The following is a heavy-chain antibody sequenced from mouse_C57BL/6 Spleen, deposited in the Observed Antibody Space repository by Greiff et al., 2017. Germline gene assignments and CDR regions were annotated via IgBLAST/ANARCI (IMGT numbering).Heavy chain of an antibody. CDR1: GYTFTSYW. Sequence: QVQLKQPGAELVRPGTSVKLSCKASGYTFTSYWMHWVKQRPGQGLEWIGVIDPSDSYTNYNQKFKGKATLTVDTSSSTAYMQLSSLTSEDSAVYYCARPYGNSDYWGQGTTLTVSS. V-gene: IGHV1-59*01. J-gene: IGHJ2*01. CDR3: ARPYGNSDY. CDR2: IDPSDSYT. D-gene: IGHD2-1*01.